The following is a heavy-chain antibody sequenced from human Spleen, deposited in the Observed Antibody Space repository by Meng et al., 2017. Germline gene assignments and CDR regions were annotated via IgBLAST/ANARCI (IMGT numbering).Heavy chain of an antibody. CDR1: GGTFSGYY. CDR2: INHSGST. J-gene: IGHJ4*02. V-gene: IGHV4-34*01. D-gene: IGHD4-11*01. CDR3: ARGPTTMAHDFDY. Sequence: QAQLQQWAAVLLKPSDTLSLTCAVYGGTFSGYYWTWIRQSPGKGLEWIGEINHSGSTNYNPSLESRATISVDTSQNNLSLKLSSVTAADSAVYYCARGPTTMAHDFDYWGQGTLVTVSS.